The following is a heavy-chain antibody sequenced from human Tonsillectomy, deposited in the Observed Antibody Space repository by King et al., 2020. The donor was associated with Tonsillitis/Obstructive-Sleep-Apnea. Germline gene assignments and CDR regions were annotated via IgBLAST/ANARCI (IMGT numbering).Heavy chain of an antibody. CDR1: GFTFSSYA. V-gene: IGHV3-23*04. Sequence: VQLVESGGGLVQPGGSLRLSCATSGFTFSSYAISWVRQAPGKGLEWVSAISGSGYSTYYAESVKGRFTISRDNSKNTLYLQMNSLRAEDTAVYYCAKGPRKTVAGSPMDVWGQGTTVTVSS. D-gene: IGHD6-19*01. CDR3: AKGPRKTVAGSPMDV. J-gene: IGHJ6*02. CDR2: ISGSGYST.